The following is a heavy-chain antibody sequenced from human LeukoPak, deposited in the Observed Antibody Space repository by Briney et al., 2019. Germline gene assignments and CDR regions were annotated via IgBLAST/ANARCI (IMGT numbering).Heavy chain of an antibody. CDR1: GYSVNAYN. V-gene: IGHV1-2*02. CDR3: ARNFPIAVAEAWFDY. CDR2: INPNSGGT. Sequence: ASVKVSCKTSGYSVNAYNMHWVRQAPGQGLEWMGWINPNSGGTNYAQKFQGRVTMTRDTSISTAYMELRRLGSDDTAVYYCARNFPIAVAEAWFDYWGQGTLVTVSS. D-gene: IGHD6-19*01. J-gene: IGHJ4*02.